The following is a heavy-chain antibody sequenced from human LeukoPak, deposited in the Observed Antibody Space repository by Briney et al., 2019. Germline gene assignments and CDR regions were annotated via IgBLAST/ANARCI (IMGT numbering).Heavy chain of an antibody. CDR1: GDSISSYY. J-gene: IGHJ6*03. Sequence: SETLSLTCTVSGDSISSYYWSWIRQPPGKGLEWIGYIYYSGSTNYNPSLKSRVTMSVDTSKNQFSLKLSSVTAADTAVYYCARDLGYCSSTSCYYYYYYMDVWGKGTTVSVFS. CDR2: IYYSGST. CDR3: ARDLGYCSSTSCYYYYYYMDV. D-gene: IGHD2-2*01. V-gene: IGHV4-59*12.